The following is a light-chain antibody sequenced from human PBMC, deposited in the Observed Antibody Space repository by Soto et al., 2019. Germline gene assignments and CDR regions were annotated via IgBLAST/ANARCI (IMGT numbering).Light chain of an antibody. Sequence: DTQMTPSPSSLSASVGDRVTITCRASRSIGTYLNWYQRTPGKAPKTLIYAASTLQRGVPSRFRGSGSGTDFSLTITNVQPEDFAIYFCQQSYYSPWTFGQGTKVEIK. CDR1: RSIGTY. CDR3: QQSYYSPWT. J-gene: IGKJ1*01. V-gene: IGKV1-39*01. CDR2: AAS.